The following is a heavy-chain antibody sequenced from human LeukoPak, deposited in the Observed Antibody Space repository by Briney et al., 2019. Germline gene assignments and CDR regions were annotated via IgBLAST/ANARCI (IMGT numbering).Heavy chain of an antibody. CDR3: ARLDEGVDY. CDR1: GGSISSSSYY. Sequence: PSETLSLTCTVSGGSISSSSYYWGWIRQPPGKGLEWIGSIYYSGSTYYNPSLKSQVTISVDTSKNQFSLKLSSVTAADTAVYYCARLDEGVDYWGQGTLVTVSS. CDR2: IYYSGST. J-gene: IGHJ4*02. V-gene: IGHV4-39*01.